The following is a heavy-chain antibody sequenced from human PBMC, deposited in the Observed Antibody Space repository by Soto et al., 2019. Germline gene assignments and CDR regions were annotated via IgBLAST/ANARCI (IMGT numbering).Heavy chain of an antibody. CDR2: IYHSGST. Sequence: TLSLTCAVSGGSISSGGYSWSWIRQPPGKGLEWIGYIYHSGSTYYNPSLKRRVTISRDTSKNQLSLKLTSVTAADTAVYYCARDYLRALDYWGHGTLVTVSS. D-gene: IGHD2-21*01. V-gene: IGHV4-30-2*01. J-gene: IGHJ4*01. CDR1: GGSISSGGYS. CDR3: ARDYLRALDY.